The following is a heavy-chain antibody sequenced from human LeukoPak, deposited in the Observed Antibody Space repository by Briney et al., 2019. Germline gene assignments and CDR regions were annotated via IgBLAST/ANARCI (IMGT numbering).Heavy chain of an antibody. Sequence: SETLSLTCTVSGGSMSSYYWSWIRQPAGKGLEWIGRIYTSGSTNYNPSLKSRVTMSVDTSKNQFSLKLTSVTAADTAVYYCARTTLGHSYGLQDYWGQGTLVTVSS. CDR2: IYTSGST. D-gene: IGHD5-18*01. CDR3: ARTTLGHSYGLQDY. CDR1: GGSMSSYY. V-gene: IGHV4-4*07. J-gene: IGHJ4*02.